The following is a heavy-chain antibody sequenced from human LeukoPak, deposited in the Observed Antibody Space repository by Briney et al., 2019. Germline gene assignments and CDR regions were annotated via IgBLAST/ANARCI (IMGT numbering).Heavy chain of an antibody. CDR3: ARSYDSSGYGIDY. D-gene: IGHD3-22*01. Sequence: PSETLSLTCTVSGGSISSSSYYWGWIRQPPGKGLEWIGSIYYSGSTYYNPSLKSRVTMSVDTSKNQFSLKLSSVTAADTAVYYCARSYDSSGYGIDYWGQGTLVTVSS. J-gene: IGHJ4*02. V-gene: IGHV4-39*07. CDR1: GGSISSSSYY. CDR2: IYYSGST.